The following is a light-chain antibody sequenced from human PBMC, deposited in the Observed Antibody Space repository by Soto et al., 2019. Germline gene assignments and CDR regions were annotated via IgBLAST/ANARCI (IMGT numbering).Light chain of an antibody. CDR3: SSYTNSGTVL. J-gene: IGLJ2*01. Sequence: QLVLTQPASVSGSPGQSITISCTGTSSDVGGYDYVSWYQQYAGKAPKLTIYNVRNRPSGVSNRFSGSKSGNTASLTISGLQPEDEADYFCSSYTNSGTVLFGGGTKVTVL. CDR2: NVR. V-gene: IGLV2-14*01. CDR1: SSDVGGYDY.